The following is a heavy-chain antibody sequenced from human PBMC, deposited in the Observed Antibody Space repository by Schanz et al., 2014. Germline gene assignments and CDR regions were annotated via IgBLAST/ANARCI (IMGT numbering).Heavy chain of an antibody. CDR3: ARGRELES. CDR1: GFNFGSHS. D-gene: IGHD1-1*01. Sequence: EVQLVESGGGLVQPGGSLRLSCAASGFNFGSHSMNWVRQAPGKGLVWVARINSVGSNTDYADTVKGRFTISRDNAKNSLLLQMNSRRHEDAAVYYCARGRELESWGQGALVTVSS. V-gene: IGHV3-74*01. CDR2: INSVGSNT. J-gene: IGHJ5*02.